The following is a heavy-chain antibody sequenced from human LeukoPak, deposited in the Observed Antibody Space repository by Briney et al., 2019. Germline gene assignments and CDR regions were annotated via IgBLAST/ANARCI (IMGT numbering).Heavy chain of an antibody. CDR3: ATSTTVTTFDP. V-gene: IGHV4-34*01. D-gene: IGHD4-17*01. CDR1: GGSFSGYY. Sequence: SETLSLTCAVYGGSFSGYYWSWIRQPPGKGLEWIGEINHSGSTNYNPSLKSRVTISVDTSKNQFSLKLSSVTAADTAVYYCATSTTVTTFDPWGQGTLVTVSS. CDR2: INHSGST. J-gene: IGHJ5*02.